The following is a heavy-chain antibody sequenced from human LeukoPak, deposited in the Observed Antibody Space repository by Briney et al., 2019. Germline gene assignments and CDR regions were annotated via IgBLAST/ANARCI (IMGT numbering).Heavy chain of an antibody. J-gene: IGHJ4*02. CDR2: ISGSGDST. CDR3: AKTRGGYYFDY. Sequence: PGVSLRLSCAASGFTFSSYAVSWVRQAPGRGLEWVSLISGSGDSTYYTDSVKGRFTISRDNSKNTLYLQMNSLRAEDTAVYYCAKTRGGYYFDYWGQGTLVTVSS. D-gene: IGHD3-16*01. CDR1: GFTFSSYA. V-gene: IGHV3-23*01.